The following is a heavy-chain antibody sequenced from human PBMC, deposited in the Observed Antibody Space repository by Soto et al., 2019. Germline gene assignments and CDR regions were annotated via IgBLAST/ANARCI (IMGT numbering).Heavy chain of an antibody. D-gene: IGHD6-13*01. CDR2: SRNKAKKYTT. CDR1: GFSFSDHY. CDR3: ARISAAVSNAFDI. Sequence: EVQVVESGGGLVQPGGSLRLSCAGSGFSFSDHYMDWVRQAPGKGLEWVGRSRNKAKKYTTEYAASVKGRFTVSREDSMNSLYLQMNSLQPEDTAVYYCARISAAVSNAFDIWGRGTTVTVSS. V-gene: IGHV3-72*01. J-gene: IGHJ3*02.